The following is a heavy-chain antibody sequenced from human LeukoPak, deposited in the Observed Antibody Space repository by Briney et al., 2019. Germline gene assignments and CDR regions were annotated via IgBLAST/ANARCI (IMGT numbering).Heavy chain of an antibody. V-gene: IGHV3-48*03. CDR1: GFTFSSYE. CDR3: AREYSSSQMDV. D-gene: IGHD6-13*01. J-gene: IGHJ6*02. Sequence: GGSLRLSCAASGFTFSSYEMNWVRQAPGKGLEWVSYISSSGSTIYYADSVKGRFTISRDNAKNSLYLQMNSLRAEDTAVYYCAREYSSSQMDVWGQGTTVTVSS. CDR2: ISSSGSTI.